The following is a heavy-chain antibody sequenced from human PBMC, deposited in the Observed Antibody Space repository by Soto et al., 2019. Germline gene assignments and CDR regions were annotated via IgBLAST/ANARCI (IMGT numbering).Heavy chain of an antibody. CDR1: GFTFSSYA. Sequence: GSLRLSCAASGFTFSSYAMHWVRQAPGKGLEWVAVISYDGSNKYYADSVKGRFTISRDNSKNTLYLQMNSLRAEDTAVYYCARDRFMTTVTTSWFDPWGQGTLVTVSS. CDR3: ARDRFMTTVTTSWFDP. CDR2: ISYDGSNK. D-gene: IGHD4-17*01. V-gene: IGHV3-30-3*01. J-gene: IGHJ5*02.